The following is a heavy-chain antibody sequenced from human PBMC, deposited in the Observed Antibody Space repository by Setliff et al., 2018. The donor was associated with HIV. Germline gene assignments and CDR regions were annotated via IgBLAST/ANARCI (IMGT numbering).Heavy chain of an antibody. J-gene: IGHJ4*02. CDR3: ARDLGGKGGH. Sequence: ETLSLTCAVSGGSISSSNWWSWVRQAPGKGLELVSSISSSSSYISYADSVKGRFTISRDNAKNTLYLQMNSLRAEDTAVYFCARDLGGKGGHWGQGILVTVSS. D-gene: IGHD1-1*01. CDR2: ISSSSSYI. V-gene: IGHV3-21*03. CDR1: GGSISSSN.